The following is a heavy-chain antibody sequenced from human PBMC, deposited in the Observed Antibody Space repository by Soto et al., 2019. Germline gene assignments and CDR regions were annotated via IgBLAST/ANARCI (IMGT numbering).Heavy chain of an antibody. CDR1: GGSISSGGYF. D-gene: IGHD1-26*01. V-gene: IGHV4-30-2*01. Sequence: SETLSLTCTVSGGSISSGGYFWSWIRQRPGKGLEWIGYIYESGRTYYKPSLKSRASISMDKSRNQFSVRLTSVTAADTAVYFCARGDRYSGSFSDYFDPWGQGTLVTVSS. J-gene: IGHJ5*02. CDR3: ARGDRYSGSFSDYFDP. CDR2: IYESGRT.